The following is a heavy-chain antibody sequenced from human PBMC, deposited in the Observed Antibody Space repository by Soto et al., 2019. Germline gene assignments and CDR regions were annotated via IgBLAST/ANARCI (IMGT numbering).Heavy chain of an antibody. J-gene: IGHJ4*02. CDR3: AHCTLHDYGDYDPGTSHVFDS. CDR1: GFSLSNSGVG. CDR2: IYVDNDK. D-gene: IGHD4-17*01. Sequence: QITLKESGPSPVKPTQTLTVTCTFSGFSLSNSGVGVAVIRQPPGKALEWLARIYVDNDKRYSPSLKTRLTITKDTSTNQVVLTMTNMDPVDTATYSCAHCTLHDYGDYDPGTSHVFDSWGQGTLVTVSS. V-gene: IGHV2-5*02.